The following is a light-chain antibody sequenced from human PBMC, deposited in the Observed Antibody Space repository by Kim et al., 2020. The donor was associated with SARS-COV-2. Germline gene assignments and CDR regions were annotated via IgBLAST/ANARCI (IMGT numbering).Light chain of an antibody. V-gene: IGKV3-20*01. J-gene: IGKJ5*01. CDR1: QSGTSDY. Sequence: PGERVTLSCRASQSGTSDYLAWYQQKPGQAPRLLIYEAATRPTGIPDRFSGSGSGTDFTLTISRLEPEDFAVYYCQKYGSSAQITFGQGTRLEIK. CDR2: EAA. CDR3: QKYGSSAQIT.